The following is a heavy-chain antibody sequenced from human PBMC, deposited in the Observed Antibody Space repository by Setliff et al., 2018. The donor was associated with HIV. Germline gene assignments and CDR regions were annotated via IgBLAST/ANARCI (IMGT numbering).Heavy chain of an antibody. V-gene: IGHV4-59*01. CDR1: GGFLNGYF. J-gene: IGHJ3*02. CDR3: ARGLYSSSSRGAFDI. D-gene: IGHD6-6*01. Sequence: SETLSLTCTVSGGFLNGYFWTWIRQPPGKKLEWIGRAYYDGSTHYNPSLNSRAIISVDTSKNQFSLKLNSVTAADTAVYYCARGLYSSSSRGAFDIWGQGTMVTVSS. CDR2: AYYDGST.